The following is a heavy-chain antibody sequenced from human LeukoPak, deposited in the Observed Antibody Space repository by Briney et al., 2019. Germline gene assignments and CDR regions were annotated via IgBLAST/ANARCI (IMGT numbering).Heavy chain of an antibody. CDR1: GFTVSSNY. J-gene: IGHJ4*02. CDR2: IYSGGST. Sequence: QSGGSLRLSCAASGFTVSSNYMSWVRQAPGKGLEWVSLIYSGGSTYYADSVKGRFTIFRDNSKNTLYLQMNSLRAEDTAVYYCARESSGYWGQGTLVTVSS. V-gene: IGHV3-66*01. CDR3: ARESSGY.